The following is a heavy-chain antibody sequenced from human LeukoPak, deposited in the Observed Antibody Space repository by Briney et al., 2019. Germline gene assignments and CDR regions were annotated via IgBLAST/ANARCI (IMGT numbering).Heavy chain of an antibody. CDR3: ARGGLDSSGYYYADY. J-gene: IGHJ4*02. CDR1: GGTFSSYA. CDR2: IIPILGIA. Sequence: ASVKVSCKASGGTFSSYAISRVRQAPGQGLEWMGRIIPILGIANYAQKFQGRVTITADKSTSTAYMELSSLRSEDTAVYYCARGGLDSSGYYYADYWGQGTLVTVSS. V-gene: IGHV1-69*04. D-gene: IGHD3-22*01.